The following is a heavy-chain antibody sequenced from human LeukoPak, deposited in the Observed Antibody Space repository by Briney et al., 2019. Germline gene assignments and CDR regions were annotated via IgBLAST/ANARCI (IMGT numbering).Heavy chain of an antibody. CDR1: GFTFSSYG. CDR3: AGAAQRGVVVGGNAFEI. CDR2: IWYDGSNK. J-gene: IGHJ3*02. Sequence: GRSLRLSCAASGFTFSSYGMHWVRQAPGKGLEWVAVIWYDGSNKYYADSVKGRFTISRDNSKNTLYLQMNSLRAEDTAVYYFAGAAQRGVVVGGNAFEIGGQGTMVTVFS. D-gene: IGHD2-15*01. V-gene: IGHV3-33*01.